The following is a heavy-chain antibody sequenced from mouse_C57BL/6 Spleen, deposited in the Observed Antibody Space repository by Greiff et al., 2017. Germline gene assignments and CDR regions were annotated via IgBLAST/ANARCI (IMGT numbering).Heavy chain of an antibody. CDR1: GFNIKDYY. J-gene: IGHJ2*01. Sequence: EVKLMESGAELVKPGASVKLSCTASGFNIKDYYMHWVKQRTEQGLEWIGRIDPEDGETKYAPKFQGKATITADTASNTAYLQLSSRTSEDTAVYYCAHYYGSRDYWGQGTTLTVSS. D-gene: IGHD1-1*01. CDR2: IDPEDGET. V-gene: IGHV14-2*01. CDR3: AHYYGSRDY.